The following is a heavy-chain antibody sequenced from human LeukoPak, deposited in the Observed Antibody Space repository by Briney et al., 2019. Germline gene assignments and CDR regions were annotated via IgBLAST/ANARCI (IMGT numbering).Heavy chain of an antibody. V-gene: IGHV3-23*01. CDR1: GFTFTSYA. CDR3: ARDRRILGNWFDP. Sequence: GGSLRLSCAASGFTFTSYAISWVRQAPGKGLEWVSVISGSGDSTYYADSVKGRFTISRDNSKNTLYLQMNSLRAEDTAVYYCARDRRILGNWFDPWGQGTLVTVSS. D-gene: IGHD3-3*01. CDR2: ISGSGDST. J-gene: IGHJ5*02.